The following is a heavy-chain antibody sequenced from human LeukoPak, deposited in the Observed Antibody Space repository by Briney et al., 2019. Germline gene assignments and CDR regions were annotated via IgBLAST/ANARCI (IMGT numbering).Heavy chain of an antibody. J-gene: IGHJ4*02. Sequence: GGSLRLSCAASGFTFSDYYMDWVRQAPGKGLEWVANIKYDGSEKYYVDSVRGRFTIPRDNAKNSLYLQMNSLTPEDTAVYFCAKDCSGGSCYDYWGQGTLVTVSS. CDR3: AKDCSGGSCYDY. CDR1: GFTFSDYY. CDR2: IKYDGSEK. D-gene: IGHD2-15*01. V-gene: IGHV3-7*04.